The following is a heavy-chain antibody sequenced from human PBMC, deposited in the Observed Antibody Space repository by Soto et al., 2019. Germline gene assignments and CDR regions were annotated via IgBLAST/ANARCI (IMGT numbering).Heavy chain of an antibody. D-gene: IGHD3-9*01. V-gene: IGHV3-72*01. CDR3: ARATGSKVYFDY. CDR1: GFSFSDHY. J-gene: IGHJ4*02. Sequence: EVQLVESGGGLVQPGGSLRLSCAVSGFSFSDHYMDWVRQAPGKGLEWVGRIRNKANSHTTEYAASVKGRFTISRDDSKNSLYLQMNSLKIEDTAVYHCARATGSKVYFDYWGQGTLVTVSS. CDR2: IRNKANSHTT.